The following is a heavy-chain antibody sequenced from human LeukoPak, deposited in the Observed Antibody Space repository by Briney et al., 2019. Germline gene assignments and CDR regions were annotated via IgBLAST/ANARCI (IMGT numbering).Heavy chain of an antibody. CDR3: ARACAYSSSSGGNF. Sequence: SETPSLTCAVYGESFSGYYWNWIRQPPRKGLEWIGEVNNSGNTNYNPSLKSPVTISVDTSSNRSTLRLSSVTAGDTAIYYCARACAYSSSSGGNFWGQGTLVTVFS. V-gene: IGHV4-34*01. D-gene: IGHD6-6*01. J-gene: IGHJ4*02. CDR2: VNNSGNT. CDR1: GESFSGYY.